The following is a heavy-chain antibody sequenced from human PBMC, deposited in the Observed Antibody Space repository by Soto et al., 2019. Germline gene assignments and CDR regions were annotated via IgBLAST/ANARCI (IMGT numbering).Heavy chain of an antibody. J-gene: IGHJ4*02. V-gene: IGHV3-23*01. CDR3: AKGRTGPLYGSGSLFDY. D-gene: IGHD3-10*01. Sequence: GGSLRLSCAASGFTFSSYAMSWVRQAPGKGLEWVSAISGSGGSTYYADSVKGRFTISRDNSKNTLYLQMNSLRAEDTAVYYCAKGRTGPLYGSGSLFDYRGQGNLVTVSS. CDR2: ISGSGGST. CDR1: GFTFSSYA.